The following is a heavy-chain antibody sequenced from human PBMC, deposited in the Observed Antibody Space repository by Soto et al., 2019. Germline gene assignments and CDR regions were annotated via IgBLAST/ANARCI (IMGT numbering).Heavy chain of an antibody. CDR2: IIPILGIA. V-gene: IGHV1-69*02. J-gene: IGHJ3*02. CDR1: GGTFSSYT. D-gene: IGHD4-4*01. CDR3: AGGGLHPRAFDI. Sequence: QVQLVQSGAEVKKPGSSVKVSCKASGGTFSSYTISWVRQAPGQGLEWMGRIIPILGIANYAQKFQGRVTITADKSTSTAYMELTSLRSEDTAVYYCAGGGLHPRAFDIWGRGTMVTVSS.